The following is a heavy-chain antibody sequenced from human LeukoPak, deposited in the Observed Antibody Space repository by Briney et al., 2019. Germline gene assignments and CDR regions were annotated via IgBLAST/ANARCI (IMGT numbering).Heavy chain of an antibody. V-gene: IGHV3-30*03. CDR2: ISYDGSNK. J-gene: IGHJ6*02. CDR3: ARDPYSSSWSYGMDV. Sequence: GGSLRLSCAASGFTFSSYGMHWVRQAPGKGLEWVAVISYDGSNKYYADSVKGRFTISRDNAKSSLYLQMSGLRAEDTAVYYYARDPYSSSWSYGMDVWGQGTTVTASS. D-gene: IGHD6-13*01. CDR1: GFTFSSYG.